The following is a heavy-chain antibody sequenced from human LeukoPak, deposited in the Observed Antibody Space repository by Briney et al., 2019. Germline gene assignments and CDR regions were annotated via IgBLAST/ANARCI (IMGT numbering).Heavy chain of an antibody. CDR3: ATDPYYYDSSRRIPWTS. D-gene: IGHD3-22*01. J-gene: IGHJ4*02. CDR1: GYTLTELS. Sequence: GASVKVSCKVSGYTLTELSMHWVRQAPGKGLEWMGGFDPEDGETIYAQKFQGRVTMTEDTSTDTAYMELSSLRSEDTAVYYCATDPYYYDSSRRIPWTSWGQGTLVTVSS. V-gene: IGHV1-24*01. CDR2: FDPEDGET.